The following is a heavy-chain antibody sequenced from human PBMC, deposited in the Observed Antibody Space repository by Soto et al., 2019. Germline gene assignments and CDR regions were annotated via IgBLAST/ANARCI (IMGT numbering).Heavy chain of an antibody. CDR3: ARDPPDYPVNGFDP. J-gene: IGHJ5*02. D-gene: IGHD4-17*01. CDR2: IHGGGGA. V-gene: IGHV3-66*01. Sequence: EVQLVESGGNLVQPGGSLRISCATSGFTVSTEDMSWVRQAPGKGLEWVSIIHGGGGAFYGDSVKGSFTISGDKSKDTVLLQITIWKVENTAVYYFARDPPDYPVNGFDPWGQGTLVSVSS. CDR1: GFTVSTED.